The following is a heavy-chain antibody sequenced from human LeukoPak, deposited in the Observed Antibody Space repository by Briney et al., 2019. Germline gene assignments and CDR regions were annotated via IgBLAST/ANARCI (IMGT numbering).Heavy chain of an antibody. CDR1: GGSISSSNW. Sequence: PSETLSLTCAVSGGSISSSNWWSWVRQPPGKGLEWIGEVHLSGATNYNPSLESRVSMSIDKSKNHLSLEVTSVTAADTAIYYCTRESGAFSPFGFWGQGTLLTVSS. D-gene: IGHD1-26*01. CDR2: VHLSGAT. J-gene: IGHJ4*02. V-gene: IGHV4-4*02. CDR3: TRESGAFSPFGF.